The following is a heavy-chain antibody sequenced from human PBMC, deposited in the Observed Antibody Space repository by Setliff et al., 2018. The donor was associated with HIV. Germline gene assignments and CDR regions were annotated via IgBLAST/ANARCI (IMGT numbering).Heavy chain of an antibody. D-gene: IGHD4-17*01. CDR1: GYSFTSYW. J-gene: IGHJ1*01. CDR3: ATWTRAETSENFQH. V-gene: IGHV5-51*01. CDR2: IYPGDSDT. Sequence: GESLKISCKASGYSFTSYWIGWVRQMPGKGLEWMGVIYPGDSDTRYSPSFQGQVTISADKSISTAYVQWSSLKASDAAMYYCATWTRAETSENFQHWGQGTLVTVSS.